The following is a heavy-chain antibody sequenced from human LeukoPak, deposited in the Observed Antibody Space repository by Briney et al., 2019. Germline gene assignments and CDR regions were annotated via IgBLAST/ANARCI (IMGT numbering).Heavy chain of an antibody. J-gene: IGHJ4*02. CDR1: GYTFTSYG. Sequence: ASVKVSCKASGYTFTSYGISWVRQAPGQGLEWMGWISAYNGNTNYAQKLQGRVTMTTDTSTSTAYMELYSLRSDDTAVYYCAKNTVTPSRTWYYFDSWGQGTLVTVSS. CDR3: AKNTVTPSRTWYYFDS. V-gene: IGHV1-18*01. D-gene: IGHD4-11*01. CDR2: ISAYNGNT.